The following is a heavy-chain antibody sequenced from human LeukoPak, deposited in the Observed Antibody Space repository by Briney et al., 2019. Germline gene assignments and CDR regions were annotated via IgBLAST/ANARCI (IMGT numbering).Heavy chain of an antibody. CDR3: ARDRRGGTGAFDI. D-gene: IGHD1-14*01. Sequence: ASVKVSCKASGYTFTGYYMHWVRQAPGQGLEWMGWINPNSGGTNYAQKFQGRVTMTRDTSTSTVYMELSSLRSEDTAVYYCARDRRGGTGAFDIWGQGTMVTVSS. J-gene: IGHJ3*02. CDR2: INPNSGGT. V-gene: IGHV1-2*02. CDR1: GYTFTGYY.